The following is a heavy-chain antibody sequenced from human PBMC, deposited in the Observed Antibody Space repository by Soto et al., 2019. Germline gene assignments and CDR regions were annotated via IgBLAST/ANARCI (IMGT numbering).Heavy chain of an antibody. CDR2: IKEDGSEE. CDR1: GFTFSTYW. J-gene: IGHJ6*02. Sequence: EVQLVESGGGLVQPGGSLRLSCAASGFTFSTYWMNWVRQAPGKGLKWVANIKEDGSEEYYVDCVKGRFTISRDKAKNSLYLDMNSLGGEDTAVYYCARDWGAPGRGSALGYYYHFGMDVWCQGTTVTVPS. CDR3: ARDWGAPGRGSALGYYYHFGMDV. V-gene: IGHV3-7*05. D-gene: IGHD3-16*01.